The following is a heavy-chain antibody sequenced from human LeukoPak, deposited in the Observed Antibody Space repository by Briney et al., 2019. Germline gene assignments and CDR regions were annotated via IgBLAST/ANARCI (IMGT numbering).Heavy chain of an antibody. CDR2: ISSRDSST. CDR1: GFTFSDYY. Sequence: GGSLRLSCAASGFTFSDYYMSWLRLAPGKGLEWVSSISSRDSSTYYADSVKGRITISRDDAKTSLYLQMNSLRAEDTALYYCARTLFYYVLDGYSPYYFDYWGQGALVTVSS. J-gene: IGHJ4*02. CDR3: ARTLFYYVLDGYSPYYFDY. V-gene: IGHV3-11*01. D-gene: IGHD3-10*02.